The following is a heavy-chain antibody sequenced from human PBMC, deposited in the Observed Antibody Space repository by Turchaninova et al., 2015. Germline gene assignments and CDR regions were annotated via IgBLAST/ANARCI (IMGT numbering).Heavy chain of an antibody. J-gene: IGHJ3*01. D-gene: IGHD6-6*01. CDR1: GFSLTTVGVG. CDR3: TRSVTAAPVLGAFDV. CDR2: IYWDDDR. V-gene: IGHV2-5*05. Sequence: QITLKESGPTLVKPTQTLTLTCSFSGFSLTTVGVGVGWIRQPPGRTLECLALIYWDDDRRYGPSLKSRLNITKDTSKNQVVLTMTNMDPVDTATYFCTRSVTAAPVLGAFDVWGQGTMVTVSS.